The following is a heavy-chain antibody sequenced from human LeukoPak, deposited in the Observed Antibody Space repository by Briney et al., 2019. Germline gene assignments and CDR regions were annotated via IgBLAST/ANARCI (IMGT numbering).Heavy chain of an antibody. CDR3: ATTTIRLGY. V-gene: IGHV4-34*01. J-gene: IGHJ4*02. CDR2: INHSGST. Sequence: SETLSLTCGVNGGSFSGYYWNWIRQTPGKGLEWIGEINHSGSTNYNPSLKSRVTISVDTSKNQFSLKLSSVTAADTAVYYCATTTIRLGYWGQGTLVTVSS. CDR1: GGSFSGYY. D-gene: IGHD1-26*01.